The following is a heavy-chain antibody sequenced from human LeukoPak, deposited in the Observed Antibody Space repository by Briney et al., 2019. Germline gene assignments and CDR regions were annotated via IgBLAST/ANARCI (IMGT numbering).Heavy chain of an antibody. J-gene: IGHJ6*02. CDR3: AGRLASGWYGMDV. Sequence: GGSLRLSCAASGFTFSSYSMNWVRQAPGKGLEWVSSISSSRSYIFYADSVKGRFTISRDNAKNSLYLQMNSLRAEDTAVYYCAGRLASGWYGMDVWGQGTTVTVSS. V-gene: IGHV3-21*01. CDR1: GFTFSSYS. D-gene: IGHD6-19*01. CDR2: ISSSRSYI.